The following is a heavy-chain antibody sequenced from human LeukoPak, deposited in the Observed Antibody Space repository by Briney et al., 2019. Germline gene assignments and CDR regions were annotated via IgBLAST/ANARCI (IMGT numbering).Heavy chain of an antibody. CDR1: GFTFDDYG. CDR3: ARAPRGVYGMDV. V-gene: IGHV3-20*01. D-gene: IGHD3-10*01. CDR2: INWNGGST. J-gene: IGHJ6*02. Sequence: PGGSLRLSCAASGFTFDDYGMRWVRQAPGKGLEWVSGINWNGGSTGYADSVKGRFTISRDNAKNSLYLQMNSLRAEDTALYHCARAPRGVYGMDVWGQGTTVTVSS.